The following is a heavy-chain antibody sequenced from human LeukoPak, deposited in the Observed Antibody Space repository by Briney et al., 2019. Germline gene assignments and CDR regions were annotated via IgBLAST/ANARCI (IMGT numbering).Heavy chain of an antibody. CDR3: AKDPRSPYYGSYNDY. CDR1: GFTFSSYA. Sequence: GGSLRLSCAASGFTFSSYAMSWVRQAPGKGLEWVSAINGSGGSTYYADSVKGRFTISRDNSKNTLYLQMNSLRAEDTAVYYCAKDPRSPYYGSYNDYWGQGTLVTVSS. V-gene: IGHV3-23*01. J-gene: IGHJ4*02. D-gene: IGHD3-10*01. CDR2: INGSGGST.